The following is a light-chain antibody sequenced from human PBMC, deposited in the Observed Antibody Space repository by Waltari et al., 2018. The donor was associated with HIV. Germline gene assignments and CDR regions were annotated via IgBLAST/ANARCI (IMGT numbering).Light chain of an antibody. CDR2: RNN. Sequence: QSVLTQPPSASATPGQTVTISCSGGSYNTLSNHVYCHQQLPGTAPKLLLYRNNQRPSRVPDRFSGSKSGTSASLAISGLQSEDEADYYCAAWDDSLNSFVFGTGTRVTVL. V-gene: IGLV1-47*01. J-gene: IGLJ1*01. CDR3: AAWDDSLNSFV. CDR1: SYNTLSNH.